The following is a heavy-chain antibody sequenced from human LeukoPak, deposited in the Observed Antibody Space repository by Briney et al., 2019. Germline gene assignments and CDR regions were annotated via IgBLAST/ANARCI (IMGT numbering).Heavy chain of an antibody. Sequence: SETLSLTCTVSGGSISSYYWSWIRQPPGKGLEWIGYIYYSGSTNYNPSLKSRVTISVDTSKNQFSLKLSSVTAADTAVYYCVRHDSLLNYFDYWGQGTLVTVSS. V-gene: IGHV4-59*01. CDR1: GGSISSYY. D-gene: IGHD3-22*01. CDR2: IYYSGST. CDR3: VRHDSLLNYFDY. J-gene: IGHJ4*02.